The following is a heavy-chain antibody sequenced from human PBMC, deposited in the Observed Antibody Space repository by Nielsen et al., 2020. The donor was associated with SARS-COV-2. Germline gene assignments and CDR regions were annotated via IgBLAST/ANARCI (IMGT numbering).Heavy chain of an antibody. CDR2: INAANGDT. CDR1: GYTFTSYT. Sequence: ASVKVSCKASGYTFTSYTIHWVRQAPGQRLEWMGWINAANGDTMYSQKFQGRVTITRDTLASAAYMELSSLRSEDTAVYYCARAYLSGGDYVPYYYYYAMDVWGQGSTVTGLL. D-gene: IGHD4-17*01. V-gene: IGHV1-3*01. CDR3: ARAYLSGGDYVPYYYYYAMDV. J-gene: IGHJ6*02.